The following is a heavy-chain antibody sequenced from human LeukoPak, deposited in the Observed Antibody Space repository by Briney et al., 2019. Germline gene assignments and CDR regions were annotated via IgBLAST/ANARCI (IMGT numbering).Heavy chain of an antibody. J-gene: IGHJ4*02. V-gene: IGHV3-30*02. Sequence: PGGSLRLSCAASGFTFSSFAMSWVRQAPGKGLEWVALIRSDGSSKNYADSVKGRFTISRDTSKNTVHLQMNNLRAEDTAVYYCAKWSGHYPSYYLDYWGQGTLVTVSS. CDR1: GFTFSSFA. D-gene: IGHD4-17*01. CDR3: AKWSGHYPSYYLDY. CDR2: IRSDGSSK.